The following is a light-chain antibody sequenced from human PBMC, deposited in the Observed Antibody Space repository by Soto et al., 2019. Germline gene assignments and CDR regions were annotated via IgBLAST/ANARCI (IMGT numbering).Light chain of an antibody. CDR2: EVS. CDR1: STNVGTYQA. J-gene: IGLJ1*01. V-gene: IGLV2-23*02. CDR3: CSYASSSTYV. Sequence: HSALTQPASVSGSPGQSVTISCTGTSTNVGTYQAISWYQQHPGKAPKLILYEVSQRPSGVSDRFSGSKSGNTASLTISGLQAEDEADYHCCSYASSSTYVFGTGTKLTVL.